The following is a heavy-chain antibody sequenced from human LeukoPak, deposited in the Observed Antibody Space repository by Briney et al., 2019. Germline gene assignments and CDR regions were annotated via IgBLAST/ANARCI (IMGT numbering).Heavy chain of an antibody. CDR1: GFTFSSYA. J-gene: IGHJ6*02. CDR2: ISYDGSNK. D-gene: IGHD2-2*02. CDR3: ARGVPAAIYYYYGMDV. V-gene: IGHV3-30-3*01. Sequence: PGGSLRLSCAASGFTFSSYAMHWVRQAPGKGLEWVAVISYDGSNKYYADSVKGRFTISRDNSKNTLYLQMNSLRAKGTAVYYCARGVPAAIYYYYGMDVWGQGTTVTVSS.